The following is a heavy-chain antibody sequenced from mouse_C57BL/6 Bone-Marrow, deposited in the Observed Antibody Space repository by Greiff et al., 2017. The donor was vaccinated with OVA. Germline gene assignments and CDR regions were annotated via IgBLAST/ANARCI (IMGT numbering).Heavy chain of an antibody. CDR2: INPSSGYT. Sequence: VQLQQSGAELARPGASVKMSCKASGYTFTSYTMHWVKQRPGQGLEWIGYINPSSGYTKYNQKFKDKATLTADKSSSTAYMQLSSLTSEDSAVYYCAIWTFYWYFDVWGTGTTVTVSS. J-gene: IGHJ1*03. V-gene: IGHV1-4*01. CDR3: AIWTFYWYFDV. CDR1: GYTFTSYT. D-gene: IGHD1-1*02.